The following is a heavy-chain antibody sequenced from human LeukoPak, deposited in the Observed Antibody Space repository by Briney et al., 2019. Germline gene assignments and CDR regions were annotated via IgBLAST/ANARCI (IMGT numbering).Heavy chain of an antibody. J-gene: IGHJ4*02. CDR2: VSSSGST. V-gene: IGHV4-39*01. CDR1: GGSISSERYY. D-gene: IGHD3-3*01. Sequence: PSETLSLTCNVSGGSISSERYYWGWIRQPPGKGPEWIGSVSSSGSTYYNPSLKSRVTISVDMSKNQFSLKLYSVTAADTAGFYCARCPRYYDFWSGYPTFDSWGQGALITVSS. CDR3: ARCPRYYDFWSGYPTFDS.